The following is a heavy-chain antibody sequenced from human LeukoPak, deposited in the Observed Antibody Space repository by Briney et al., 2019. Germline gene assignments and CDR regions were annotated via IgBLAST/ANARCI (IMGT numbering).Heavy chain of an antibody. V-gene: IGHV1-18*01. Sequence: ASVKVSCKTSGYTFTSYGISWVRQAPGQGLEWMGWISAYNGNTNYAQKLQGRVTMTTDTSTSTAYMELRSLRSEDTAVYYCASGPPNWGYDYWGPGTLVTVSS. J-gene: IGHJ4*02. CDR1: GYTFTSYG. CDR3: ASGPPNWGYDY. D-gene: IGHD7-27*01. CDR2: ISAYNGNT.